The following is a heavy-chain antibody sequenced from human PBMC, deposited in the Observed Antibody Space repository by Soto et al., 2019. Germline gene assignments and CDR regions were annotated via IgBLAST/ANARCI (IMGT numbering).Heavy chain of an antibody. V-gene: IGHV4-31*03. J-gene: IGHJ6*03. CDR2: IYYSGST. CDR1: GGSISSGGYY. D-gene: IGHD5-12*01. Sequence: QVQLQESGPGLVKPSQTLSLTCTVSGGSISSGGYYWSWIRQHPGKGLEWIGYIYYSGSTYYTPFLKNRVTMSVDTSENQFSLRLSSVTAADTAVYYCARKDSGYADYMDVWGKGTTVTVSS. CDR3: ARKDSGYADYMDV.